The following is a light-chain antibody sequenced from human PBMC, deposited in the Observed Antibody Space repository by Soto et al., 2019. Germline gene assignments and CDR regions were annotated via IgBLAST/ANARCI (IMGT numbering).Light chain of an antibody. Sequence: QAVVTQEPSLTVSPGGTVTLTCASSTGAVTSGYYPNWFQQKPGQAPRALIYSTIHKHSWTPARFSGSLLGGEAALTLSGVQPEDEAEYYCLLYFGGAHVVFGGGTKVTVL. V-gene: IGLV7-43*01. J-gene: IGLJ2*01. CDR2: STI. CDR1: TGAVTSGYY. CDR3: LLYFGGAHVV.